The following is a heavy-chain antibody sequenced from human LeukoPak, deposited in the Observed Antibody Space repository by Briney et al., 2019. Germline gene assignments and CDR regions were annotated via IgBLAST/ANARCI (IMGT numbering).Heavy chain of an antibody. CDR1: GFTFSTYG. J-gene: IGHJ4*02. CDR3: AKDPPLRGSYLGRIY. Sequence: GGTLRLSCAASGFTFSTYGMSWVRQAPGQGLEWGSAISGSGGSTYYADSVKGRFTISRDNSKNTLYLQMNSLRDEDTAVYYCAKDPPLRGSYLGRIYWGQGTLVTVSS. CDR2: ISGSGGST. V-gene: IGHV3-23*01. D-gene: IGHD1-26*01.